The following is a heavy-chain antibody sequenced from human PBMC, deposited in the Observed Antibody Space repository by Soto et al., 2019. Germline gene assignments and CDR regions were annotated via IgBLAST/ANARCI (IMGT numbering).Heavy chain of an antibody. D-gene: IGHD3-10*01. J-gene: IGHJ6*02. V-gene: IGHV4-59*01. CDR3: ARGDPFLWFGEKVYYGMDV. CDR1: GGSISSYY. CDR2: IYYSGST. Sequence: QVQLQESGPGLVKPSETLSLTCTVSGGSISSYYWSWIRQPPGKGLEWIGYIYYSGSTNYNPSLRSRVTISVDTSNTQSSLKLSSVTAADTAVYYCARGDPFLWFGEKVYYGMDVWGQGTTVTVSS.